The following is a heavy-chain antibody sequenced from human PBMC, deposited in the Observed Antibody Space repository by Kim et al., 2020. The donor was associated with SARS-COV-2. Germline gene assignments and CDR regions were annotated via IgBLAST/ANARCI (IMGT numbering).Heavy chain of an antibody. J-gene: IGHJ6*02. Sequence: GGSLRLSCAASGFTFSSYAMSWVRQAPGKGLEWVSAISGSGGSTYYADSVKGRFTISRDNSKNTLYLQMNSLRAEDTAVYYCAKDERVVVPAAIFWPVDYYYYGMDVWGQGTTVTVSS. D-gene: IGHD2-2*01. CDR3: AKDERVVVPAAIFWPVDYYYYGMDV. CDR2: ISGSGGST. V-gene: IGHV3-23*01. CDR1: GFTFSSYA.